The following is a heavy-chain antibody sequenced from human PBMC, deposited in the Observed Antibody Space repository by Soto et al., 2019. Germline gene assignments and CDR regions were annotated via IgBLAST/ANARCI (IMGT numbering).Heavy chain of an antibody. J-gene: IGHJ5*02. CDR2: IIPIFGTA. V-gene: IGHV1-69*13. Sequence: SVKVSCKASGGTFSSDASSWGRQAPGQGLEWMGGIIPIFGTANYAQKFQGRVTITADESTSTAYMELSSLRSEDTAVYYCARSYPRDSSSSRWFDPWGQGTLVTVSS. CDR3: ARSYPRDSSSSRWFDP. CDR1: GGTFSSDA. D-gene: IGHD6-13*01.